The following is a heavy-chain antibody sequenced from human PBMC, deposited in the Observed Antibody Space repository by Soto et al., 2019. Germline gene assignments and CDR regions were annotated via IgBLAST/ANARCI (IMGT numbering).Heavy chain of an antibody. CDR2: INAGNGNT. CDR1: GYTFTSYA. D-gene: IGHD5-18*01. V-gene: IGHV1-3*01. J-gene: IGHJ6*02. Sequence: QVQLVQSGAEVKKPGASVKVSCKASGYTFTSYAMHWVRQAPGQRLEWMGWINAGNGNTKYSQKFHGRVTIARDTSASTAYMELSSLRSEDTAVYYCARFGYSYGSVYYYYYGMVVWGQGTTVTVSS. CDR3: ARFGYSYGSVYYYYYGMVV.